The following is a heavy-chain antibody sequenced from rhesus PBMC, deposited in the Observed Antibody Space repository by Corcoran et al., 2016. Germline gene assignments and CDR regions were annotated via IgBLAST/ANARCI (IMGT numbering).Heavy chain of an antibody. CDR1: GGSISGYY. Sequence: QLQLQESGPGLVKPSETLSLTCAVSGGSISGYYWSWFRQPPGKGLEWIGNIDGNIEGTNYNPSLKSRVTISKDTSKNQFSLKLSSGTAADTAVYYCARLHSSGWSCFDYWGQGVLVTVSS. V-gene: IGHV4-81*01. CDR2: IDGNIEGT. CDR3: ARLHSSGWSCFDY. D-gene: IGHD6S26*01. J-gene: IGHJ4*01.